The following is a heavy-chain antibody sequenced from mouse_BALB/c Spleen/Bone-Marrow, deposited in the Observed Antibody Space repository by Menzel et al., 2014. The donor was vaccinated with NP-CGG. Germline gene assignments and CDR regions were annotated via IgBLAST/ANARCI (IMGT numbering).Heavy chain of an antibody. J-gene: IGHJ4*01. CDR2: ISTYSANT. V-gene: IGHV1-67*01. D-gene: IGHD3-2*01. Sequence: VQLQQSGPELVSPGVSVKISCKAFGYTFTDYATHWVKQSHSKSLEWIGIISTYSANTNYNQKFKGKATMTVDKSSSTAYMELARLTFEDSAIYFCARDISGYVRAMDYWGQGTSVTVSS. CDR1: GYTFTDYA. CDR3: ARDISGYVRAMDY.